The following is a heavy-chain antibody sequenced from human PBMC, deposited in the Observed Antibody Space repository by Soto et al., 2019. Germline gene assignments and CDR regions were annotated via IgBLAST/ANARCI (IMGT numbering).Heavy chain of an antibody. J-gene: IGHJ6*02. CDR1: GGSFSGYY. D-gene: IGHD3-3*01. V-gene: IGHV4-34*01. CDR2: INHGGST. CDR3: ARPLWSGCFGFYGMDV. Sequence: QVQLQQWGAGLLKPSETLSLTCAVYGGSFSGYYWSWIPQSPGKGLEWIGEINHGGSTNYNPSLKSRVTISVDTSKNQFSLQLTSVTAADTAVYYCARPLWSGCFGFYGMDVWGQGTTVTVSS.